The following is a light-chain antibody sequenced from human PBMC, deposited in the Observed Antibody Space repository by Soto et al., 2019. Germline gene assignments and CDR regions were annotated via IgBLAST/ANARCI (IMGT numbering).Light chain of an antibody. V-gene: IGLV2-23*01. CDR1: SSDIGRYNL. Sequence: QSALTQPASVSGSPGQSITVSCTGTSSDIGRYNLVSWYQHHPGKAPKLMIYAGSKRPSGVSSRFSGSKSGNTASLTISGPQAEDEADYYCCSYAGSSTLLFGGGTKLTVL. CDR2: AGS. CDR3: CSYAGSSTLL. J-gene: IGLJ3*02.